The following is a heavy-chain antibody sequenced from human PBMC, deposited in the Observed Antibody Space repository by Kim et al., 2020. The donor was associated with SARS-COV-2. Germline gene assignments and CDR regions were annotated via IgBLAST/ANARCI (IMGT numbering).Heavy chain of an antibody. CDR2: IWSDGSQE. CDR3: ARDKGERYSDY. CDR1: GLPFSASG. D-gene: IGHD3-16*01. J-gene: IGHJ4*02. Sequence: GGSLRLSCAASGLPFSASGIHWVRQAPGKGLEWVATIWSDGSQEYYADSVKGRFTISRDNSINTVFLQMNSLRAEDTAVYYCARDKGERYSDYWGQGTLVIVS. V-gene: IGHV3-33*01.